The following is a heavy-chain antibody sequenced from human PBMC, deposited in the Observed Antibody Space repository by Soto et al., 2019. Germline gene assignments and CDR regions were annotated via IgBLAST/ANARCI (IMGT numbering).Heavy chain of an antibody. V-gene: IGHV3-23*01. CDR1: GFTFSSYA. D-gene: IGHD6-19*01. CDR3: ARVTQTVTGTFDYFDY. J-gene: IGHJ4*02. Sequence: EVQLLESGGGLVQPGGSLRLSCAASGFTFSSYAMSWVRQAPGKGLEWVSAFSGSGGCTYYADSVKGRLTISRDNSKNTLDLQMNSQRAEDTGVYYCARVTQTVTGTFDYFDYWGQGTLVTVSS. CDR2: FSGSGGCT.